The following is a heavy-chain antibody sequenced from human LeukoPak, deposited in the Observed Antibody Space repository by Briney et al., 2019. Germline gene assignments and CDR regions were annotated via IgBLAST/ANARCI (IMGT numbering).Heavy chain of an antibody. J-gene: IGHJ4*02. D-gene: IGHD4-11*01. CDR3: AKVAVTTERSSY. CDR1: GFTFSSYA. V-gene: IGHV3-23*01. CDR2: ISGSGGST. Sequence: GGSLRLSCAASGFTFSSYAMSWVRQAPGKGLEWVSAISGSGGSTYYADSVKGRFTISRDNSKNTLYLQMNSLRAKERAVYNCAKVAVTTERSSYWGQGTLVTVSS.